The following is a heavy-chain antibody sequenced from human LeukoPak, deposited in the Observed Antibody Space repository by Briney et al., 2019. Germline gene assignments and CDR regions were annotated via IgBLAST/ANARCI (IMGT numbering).Heavy chain of an antibody. J-gene: IGHJ4*02. CDR2: IRYDGSNK. D-gene: IGHD4-17*01. CDR1: GFTFSSYG. V-gene: IGHV3-30*02. Sequence: QPGGPLRLSCAASGFTFSSYGMHWVRQAPGKGLEWVAFIRYDGSNKYYADSVKGRFTISRDNSKNTLYLQMNSLRAEDTAVYYCAKDRDYDLGYFDYWGRGTLVTVSS. CDR3: AKDRDYDLGYFDY.